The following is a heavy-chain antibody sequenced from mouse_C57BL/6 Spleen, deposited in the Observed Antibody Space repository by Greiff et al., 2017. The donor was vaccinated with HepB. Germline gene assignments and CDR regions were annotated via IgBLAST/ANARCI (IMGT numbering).Heavy chain of an antibody. D-gene: IGHD2-4*01. J-gene: IGHJ3*01. Sequence: VQLQESGPELVKPGASVKISCKASGYAFSSSWMNWVKQRPGKGLEWIGRIYPGDGDTNYNGKFKGKATLTADKSSSTAYMQLSSLTSEDSAVYFCAIEDTMMTTIEVWFAYWGQGTLVTVSA. CDR1: GYAFSSSW. V-gene: IGHV1-82*01. CDR2: IYPGDGDT. CDR3: AIEDTMMTTIEVWFAY.